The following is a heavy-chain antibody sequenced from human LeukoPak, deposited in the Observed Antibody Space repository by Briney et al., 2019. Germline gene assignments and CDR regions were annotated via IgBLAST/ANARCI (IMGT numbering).Heavy chain of an antibody. V-gene: IGHV3-21*01. D-gene: IGHD1-7*01. CDR2: ISSSSSYI. J-gene: IGHJ6*02. Sequence: GGSLRLSCAASGFTFSSYSMNWVRQAPGKGLEWVSSISSSSSYIYYADSVKGRFTISRDNAKNSLYLQMNSLRAEDTAVYYCARDRDNWNYYGPYYYGMDIWGQGTTVTVSS. CDR1: GFTFSSYS. CDR3: ARDRDNWNYYGPYYYGMDI.